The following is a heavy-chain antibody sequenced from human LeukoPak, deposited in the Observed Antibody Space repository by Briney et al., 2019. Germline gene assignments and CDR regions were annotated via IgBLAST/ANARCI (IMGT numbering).Heavy chain of an antibody. CDR3: ARDPTPRYCSVGSCYTHYGMDV. Sequence: PGGSLRLSCAASGFTFSSYSMNWVRQAPGKGLEWVSSISSSSSYIYYADSVKGRLTISRDNAKNSLYLQMNSLRAEDTAVYYCARDPTPRYCSVGSCYTHYGMDVWGQGTTVTVSS. CDR1: GFTFSSYS. V-gene: IGHV3-21*01. CDR2: ISSSSSYI. J-gene: IGHJ6*02. D-gene: IGHD2-15*01.